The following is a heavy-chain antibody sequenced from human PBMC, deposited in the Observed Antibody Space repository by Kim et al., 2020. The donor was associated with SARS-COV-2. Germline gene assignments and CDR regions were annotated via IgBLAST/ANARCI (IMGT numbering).Heavy chain of an antibody. CDR2: ISTTGGST. CDR3: VRRYDYWSGDYRLTDGVDV. CDR1: GFTFEKFA. D-gene: IGHD3-3*01. J-gene: IGHJ3*01. V-gene: IGHV3-64D*06. Sequence: GGSLRLSCSASGFTFEKFAMHWVRQAPGKGLEYVSAISTTGGSTHYANSVRDRFTISRDNSRNTLYLQMSSLKVEDTAVYYCVRRYDYWSGDYRLTDGVDVWGQGTLVTVSS.